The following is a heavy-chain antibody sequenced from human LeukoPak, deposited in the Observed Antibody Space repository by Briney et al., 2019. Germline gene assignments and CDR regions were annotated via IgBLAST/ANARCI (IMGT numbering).Heavy chain of an antibody. V-gene: IGHV3-7*01. J-gene: IGHJ4*02. CDR2: IKQDGSEK. Sequence: PGASLRLSCAASGLTFSSYWMSWVCHGPGKGLEWVANIKQDGSEKYYVDSVKGRFTISRDNAKNSLYLQMNSLRAEDTAVYYCARGSSSSGYYYYFDYWGQGTLVTVSS. CDR3: ARGSSSSGYYYYFDY. CDR1: GLTFSSYW. D-gene: IGHD3-22*01.